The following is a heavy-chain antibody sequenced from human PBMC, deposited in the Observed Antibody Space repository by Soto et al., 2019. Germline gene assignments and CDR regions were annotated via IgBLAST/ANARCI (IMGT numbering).Heavy chain of an antibody. V-gene: IGHV1-18*04. Sequence: ASVKVSCKASGYTFTSYGISWVRQAPGQGLEWMGWISAYNGNTNYAQKLQGRVTMTTDTSTSTAYMALRSLRSDDTAVYYCARDDYLGGYYYYGMDVWGQGTTVTVSS. CDR3: ARDDYLGGYYYYGMDV. CDR2: ISAYNGNT. CDR1: GYTFTSYG. D-gene: IGHD3-16*01. J-gene: IGHJ6*02.